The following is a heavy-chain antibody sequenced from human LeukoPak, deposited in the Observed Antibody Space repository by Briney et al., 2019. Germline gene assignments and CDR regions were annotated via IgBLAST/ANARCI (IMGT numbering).Heavy chain of an antibody. Sequence: GRSLRLSCAASGFTFSSYAMHWVRQAPGKGLEWVAVISYDGSNKYYADSVKGRFTISRDNSKNTLYLQMNSLRAEDTAVYYCARGLRLGELSLYYFDYWGQGTLVTVSS. CDR3: ARGLRLGELSLYYFDY. CDR2: ISYDGSNK. V-gene: IGHV3-30-3*01. CDR1: GFTFSSYA. D-gene: IGHD3-16*02. J-gene: IGHJ4*02.